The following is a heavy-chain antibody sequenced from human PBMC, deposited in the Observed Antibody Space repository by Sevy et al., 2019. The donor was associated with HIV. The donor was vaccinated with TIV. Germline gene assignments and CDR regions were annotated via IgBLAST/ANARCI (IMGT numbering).Heavy chain of an antibody. CDR2: IYSGGRT. CDR1: GFTVSTNY. CDR3: AREKIADYYDSSSYSFSPHGAFDI. V-gene: IGHV3-66*01. Sequence: GGSLRLSCAASGFTVSTNYMSWVRQAPGKGLEWVSVIYSGGRTYYAGSGKGRFTISRDDAKNTMYIQMNSLRAEDTAVYYCAREKIADYYDSSSYSFSPHGAFDIWGQGTMVTVSS. J-gene: IGHJ3*02. D-gene: IGHD3-22*01.